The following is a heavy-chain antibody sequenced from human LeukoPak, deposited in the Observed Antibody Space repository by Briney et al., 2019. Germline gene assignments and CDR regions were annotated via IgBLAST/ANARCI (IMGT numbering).Heavy chain of an antibody. Sequence: QTGGSLRLSCAASGFTFSSYRMRWVRQAPGKGLVWVSRINSDGSSTSYADSVKGRFTISRDNAKNTLYLQMNSLRAEDTAVYYCARRGGYGDYVDWGQGTLVTVSS. J-gene: IGHJ4*02. V-gene: IGHV3-74*01. CDR1: GFTFSSYR. CDR2: INSDGSST. CDR3: ARRGGYGDYVD. D-gene: IGHD4-17*01.